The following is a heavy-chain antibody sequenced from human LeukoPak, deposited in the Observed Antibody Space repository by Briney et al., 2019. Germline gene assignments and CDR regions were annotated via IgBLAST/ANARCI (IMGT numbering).Heavy chain of an antibody. CDR1: GFTFSTYI. CDR3: ARGSGNDY. CDR2: ISSSGSFI. J-gene: IGHJ4*02. V-gene: IGHV3-21*01. Sequence: GGSLRLSCAASGFTFSTYIMNWVRQAPGKGLEWVSSISSSGSFIYYADSVKGRLTISRDNARNSLYLQMNSLRAEDTAVYYCARGSGNDYWGQGTLVTVSS.